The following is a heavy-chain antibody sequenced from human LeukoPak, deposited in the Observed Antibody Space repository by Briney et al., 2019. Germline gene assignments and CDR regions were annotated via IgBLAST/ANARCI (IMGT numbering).Heavy chain of an antibody. V-gene: IGHV4-59*08. CDR3: ARVRKLRTRGVMDPLDY. CDR1: GGSISSYY. D-gene: IGHD3-10*01. CDR2: IYYSGST. J-gene: IGHJ4*02. Sequence: SETLSLTCTVSGGSISSYYWSWIRQPPGKGLEWIGYIYYSGSTNYNPSLKSRVTISVDTSKNQFSLKLSSVTAAGTAVYYCARVRKLRTRGVMDPLDYWGQGTLVTVSS.